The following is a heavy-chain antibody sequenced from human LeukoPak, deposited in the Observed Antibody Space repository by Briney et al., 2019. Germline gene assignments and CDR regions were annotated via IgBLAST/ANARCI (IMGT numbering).Heavy chain of an antibody. V-gene: IGHV4-59*08. Sequence: PSETLPLTCTVSGASISGSYWSWIRQPPGKGLEWIGYIYFTGNSNYNPSLRSRVTISMDTSKNQFSLKVTSVTAADTAVYYCARHPFSSPFDYWGQGTLVAVSS. CDR3: ARHPFSSPFDY. J-gene: IGHJ4*02. CDR1: GASISGSY. CDR2: IYFTGNS.